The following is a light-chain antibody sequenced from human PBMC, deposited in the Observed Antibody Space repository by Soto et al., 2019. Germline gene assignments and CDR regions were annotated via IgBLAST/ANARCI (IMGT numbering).Light chain of an antibody. CDR1: SSDIGGYNY. CDR2: EVS. J-gene: IGLJ1*01. Sequence: QSVLTQPASVSGSPGQSITISCIGTSSDIGGYNYVSWYQQHPGKAPKLMIYEVSNRPSGVSFRFSGSKSGNTASLTISGLQAEDEADYYCSSYASSITYVFGTGTKSPS. CDR3: SSYASSITYV. V-gene: IGLV2-14*01.